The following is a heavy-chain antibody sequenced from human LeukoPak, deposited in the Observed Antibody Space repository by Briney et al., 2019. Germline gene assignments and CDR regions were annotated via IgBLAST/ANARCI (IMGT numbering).Heavy chain of an antibody. D-gene: IGHD5-24*01. V-gene: IGHV7-4-1*02. Sequence: ASVNVSCKASGYTFTIYAMNWVRQAPGQGLEWMGWINTNTGNPTYAQGFTGRFVFSLDTSVSTAYLQISSLKAEDTAVYYCARGGVEMAAILDYWGQGTLVTVSS. CDR2: INTNTGNP. CDR3: ARGGVEMAAILDY. CDR1: GYTFTIYA. J-gene: IGHJ4*02.